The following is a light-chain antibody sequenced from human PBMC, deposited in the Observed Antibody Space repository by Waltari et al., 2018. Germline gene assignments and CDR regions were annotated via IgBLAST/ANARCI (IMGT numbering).Light chain of an antibody. V-gene: IGKV1-5*01. Sequence: DIQMTQSPSTLSPSVGDTVTITCRASQSISDYLAWYQQKPGKAPKHLIYDASTLKNGVPSAFSGSVSGTEFTLTISSLQPDDFATYYCQHYSGFSSRTFGQGTKVDIK. CDR3: QHYSGFSSRT. CDR1: QSISDY. J-gene: IGKJ1*01. CDR2: DAS.